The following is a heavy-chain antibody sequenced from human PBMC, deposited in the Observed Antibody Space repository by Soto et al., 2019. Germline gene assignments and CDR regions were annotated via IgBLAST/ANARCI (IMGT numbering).Heavy chain of an antibody. Sequence: SETLSLTCAVYGGSFSGYYWSWIRQPPGKGLEWIGEINHSGSTNYNPSLRSRVTISVDTSKNQFSLKLSSVTAADTAVYYCARGRNRRPIDYWGQGTLVTVSS. D-gene: IGHD6-6*01. CDR2: INHSGST. CDR3: ARGRNRRPIDY. V-gene: IGHV4-34*01. CDR1: GGSFSGYY. J-gene: IGHJ4*02.